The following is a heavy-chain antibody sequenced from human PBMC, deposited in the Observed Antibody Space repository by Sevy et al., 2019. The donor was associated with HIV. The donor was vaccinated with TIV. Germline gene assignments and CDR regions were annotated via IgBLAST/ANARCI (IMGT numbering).Heavy chain of an antibody. CDR2: IRYDGSNK. V-gene: IGHV3-30*02. CDR1: GFTFSSYG. CDR3: AKDLPCTSCYGYFQH. J-gene: IGHJ1*01. Sequence: GGSLSLSCAASGFTFSSYGMHWVRQAPGKGLEWVAFIRYDGSNKYYADSVKGRFTISRDNSKNTLYLQMNSLRAEDTAVYYCAKDLPCTSCYGYFQHWGQGTLVTVSS. D-gene: IGHD2-2*01.